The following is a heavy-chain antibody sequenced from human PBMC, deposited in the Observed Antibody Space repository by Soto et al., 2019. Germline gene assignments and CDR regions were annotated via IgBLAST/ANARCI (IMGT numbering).Heavy chain of an antibody. V-gene: IGHV4-59*05. Sequence: SVTLSLTCTVSGGSISSYCWIWIRQRPGKGLEWIGSIYYSGRTYYNPSLKSRVTISVDTSKNQFSLKLSAVTAADTAVYYCATYYYDSSGYFNWFDPWGQGTLVTVSS. CDR3: ATYYYDSSGYFNWFDP. CDR2: IYYSGRT. J-gene: IGHJ5*02. CDR1: GGSISSYC. D-gene: IGHD3-22*01.